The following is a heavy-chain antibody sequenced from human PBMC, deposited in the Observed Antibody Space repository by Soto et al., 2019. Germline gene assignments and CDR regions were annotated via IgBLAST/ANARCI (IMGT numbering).Heavy chain of an antibody. V-gene: IGHV3-23*01. Sequence: GGSLRLSCAASGFTFSSYAMSWVRQAPGKGLEWVSAISGSGGSTYYADSVKGRFTISRDNSKNTLYLQMNSLRAEDTAVYYCAKGSTGLTGYYSFDYWGQGTLVTVSS. CDR1: GFTFSSYA. CDR3: AKGSTGLTGYYSFDY. J-gene: IGHJ4*02. CDR2: ISGSGGST. D-gene: IGHD3-9*01.